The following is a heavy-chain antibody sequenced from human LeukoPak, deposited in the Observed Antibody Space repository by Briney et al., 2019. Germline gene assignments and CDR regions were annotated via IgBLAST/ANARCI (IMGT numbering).Heavy chain of an antibody. CDR2: IYPGDSDT. J-gene: IGHJ5*02. D-gene: IGHD5-12*01. Sequence: GGSLQISCQGSGSSFTSYWIGWVRQMPGKGLEWMGIIYPGDSDTRYSPSFQGQVTISADKSISTAYLQWSSLKASDTAMYYCATPNTTDGGYVDWASWGQGTLVTVSS. CDR3: ATPNTTDGGYVDWAS. V-gene: IGHV5-51*01. CDR1: GSSFTSYW.